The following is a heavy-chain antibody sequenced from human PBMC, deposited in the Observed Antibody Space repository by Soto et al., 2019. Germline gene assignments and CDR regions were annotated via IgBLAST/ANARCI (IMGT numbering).Heavy chain of an antibody. CDR1: GGTFSRYA. V-gene: IGHV1-69*13. CDR3: ARDTTVTDDDYYYYGMDV. J-gene: IGHJ6*02. Sequence: SVKVSCKASGGTFSRYAISWVRQAPGQGLEWMGGIIPIFGTANYAQKFQGRVTITADESTSTAYMELSSLRSEDTAVYYCARDTTVTDDDYYYYGMDVWGQGTTVTVSS. CDR2: IIPIFGTA. D-gene: IGHD4-17*01.